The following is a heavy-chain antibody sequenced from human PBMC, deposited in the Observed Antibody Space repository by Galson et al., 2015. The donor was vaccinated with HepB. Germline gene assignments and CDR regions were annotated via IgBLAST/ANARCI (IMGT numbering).Heavy chain of an antibody. CDR1: GFTFSGSA. V-gene: IGHV3-73*01. CDR2: IRSKANSYAT. CDR3: TRLPVPVYSGSYRDNNFFDY. J-gene: IGHJ4*02. Sequence: SLRLSCAASGFTFSGSAMHWVRQASGKGLEWVGRIRSKANSYATAYAASVKGRFTISRDDSKNTAYLQMNSLKTEDTAVYYCTRLPVPVYSGSYRDNNFFDYWGQGTLVTVSS. D-gene: IGHD1-26*01.